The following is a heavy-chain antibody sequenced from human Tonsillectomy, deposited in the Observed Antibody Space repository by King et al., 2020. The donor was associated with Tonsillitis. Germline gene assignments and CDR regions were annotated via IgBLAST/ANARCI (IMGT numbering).Heavy chain of an antibody. CDR1: GDSIRTDNYL. D-gene: IGHD2-8*02. J-gene: IGHJ5*02. CDR3: ARHPIWWSDRRSVWFDP. CDR2: ILHSGST. V-gene: IGHV4-39*07. Sequence: MQLQESGPGLVKPSETLSLSCSVSGDSIRTDNYLWGWIRQPPGQGLEWIGSILHSGSTYYNPSLRSRVTISVDTSKNRISLKVRSVTAADTAVYYCARHPIWWSDRRSVWFDPWGQGTLVTVSS.